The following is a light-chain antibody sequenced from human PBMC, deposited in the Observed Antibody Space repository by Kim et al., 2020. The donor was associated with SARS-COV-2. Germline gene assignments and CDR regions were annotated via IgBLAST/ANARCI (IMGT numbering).Light chain of an antibody. CDR1: QSLAYRDGNIY. J-gene: IGKJ3*01. Sequence: PASISCRSSQSLAYRDGNIYLNWFHQRPGQSPRRLIYKVSKRDSGVPDRFSGSGSGTDFTLQISRVEAEDVGVYYCMQGTHWPFTFGPGTKVGIK. CDR3: MQGTHWPFT. V-gene: IGKV2-30*01. CDR2: KVS.